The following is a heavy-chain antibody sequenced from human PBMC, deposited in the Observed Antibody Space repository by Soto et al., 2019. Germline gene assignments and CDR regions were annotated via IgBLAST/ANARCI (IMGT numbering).Heavy chain of an antibody. J-gene: IGHJ3*02. CDR2: INPNSGGT. CDR1: GYTFTGYY. CDR3: ARDPASVEANWDLVNAFDI. Sequence: ASVKVSCKASGYTFTGYYMHWVRQAPGQGLEWMGWINPNSGGTNYAQKFQGWVTMTRDTSISTAYMELSRLRSDDTAVYYCARDPASVEANWDLVNAFDIWGQGTMVTVS. D-gene: IGHD7-27*01. V-gene: IGHV1-2*04.